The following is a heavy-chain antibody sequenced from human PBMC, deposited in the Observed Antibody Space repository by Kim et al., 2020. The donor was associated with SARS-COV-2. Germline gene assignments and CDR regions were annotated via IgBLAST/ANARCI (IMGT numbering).Heavy chain of an antibody. CDR2: IKSKTDGGTT. CDR1: GFTFSNAW. CDR3: TTDQVPQMHSSWYLWLFDY. J-gene: IGHJ4*02. Sequence: GGSLRLSCAASGFTFSNAWMSWVRQAPGKGLEWVGRIKSKTDGGTTDYAAPVKGRFTISRDDSKNTLYLQMNSLKTEDTAVYYCTTDQVPQMHSSWYLWLFDYWGQGTLVTVSS. V-gene: IGHV3-15*01. D-gene: IGHD6-13*01.